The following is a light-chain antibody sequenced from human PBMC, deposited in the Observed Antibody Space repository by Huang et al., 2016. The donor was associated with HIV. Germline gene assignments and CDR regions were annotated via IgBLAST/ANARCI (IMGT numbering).Light chain of an antibody. J-gene: IGKJ1*01. V-gene: IGKV4-1*01. Sequence: DIVMTQSPDSLAVSPGERATINCKSSQTVLYSLNKKNYLAWFQQKPGRPPNVLIYWATTRESGVPDRFSGSGSGTDFTLTINNLQAEDVAVYFCLQYYSVPQTFGHGTKVEIK. CDR2: WAT. CDR1: QTVLYSLNKKNY. CDR3: LQYYSVPQT.